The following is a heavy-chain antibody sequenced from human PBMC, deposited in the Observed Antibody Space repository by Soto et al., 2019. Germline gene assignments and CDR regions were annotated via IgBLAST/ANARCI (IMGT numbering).Heavy chain of an antibody. J-gene: IGHJ3*02. CDR3: AKDLLRSRAAFDI. D-gene: IGHD4-17*01. CDR2: ISYDGSNK. V-gene: IGHV3-30*18. CDR1: GFTFSSYG. Sequence: PGGSLRLSCAASGFTFSSYGVHWVRQAPGKGLEWVAVISYDGSNKYYADSVKGRFTISRDNSKNTLYLQMNSLRAEDTAVYYCAKDLLRSRAAFDIWGQGTMVTVSS.